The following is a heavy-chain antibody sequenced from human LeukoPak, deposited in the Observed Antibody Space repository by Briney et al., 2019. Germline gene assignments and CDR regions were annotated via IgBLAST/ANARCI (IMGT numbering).Heavy chain of an antibody. D-gene: IGHD4-17*01. J-gene: IGHJ3*02. CDR2: IFYSGST. CDR1: GGSISNYY. V-gene: IGHV4-59*08. Sequence: PSETLSLTCTVSGGSISNYYWSWIRQPPGKGLEWIGYIFYSGSTNYNPSLKSRVTISVDTSKNQFSLKLSSLTAADTAVYYCARSRLRLDAFDIWGQGKMVTVSS. CDR3: ARSRLRLDAFDI.